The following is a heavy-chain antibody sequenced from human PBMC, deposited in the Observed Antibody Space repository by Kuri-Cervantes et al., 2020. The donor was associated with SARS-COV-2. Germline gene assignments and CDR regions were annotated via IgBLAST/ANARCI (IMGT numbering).Heavy chain of an antibody. Sequence: GSLRLSCAASGFTFSSYAMHWVRQAPGKGLEWVAVISYDGSNKYYADSVKGRFTISRDNSKNTLYLQMNSLRAEDTAVYYCRAYCGGDCYSGVDYWGQGTLVTVSS. CDR2: ISYDGSNK. J-gene: IGHJ4*02. V-gene: IGHV3-30*04. D-gene: IGHD2-21*02. CDR1: GFTFSSYA. CDR3: RAYCGGDCYSGVDY.